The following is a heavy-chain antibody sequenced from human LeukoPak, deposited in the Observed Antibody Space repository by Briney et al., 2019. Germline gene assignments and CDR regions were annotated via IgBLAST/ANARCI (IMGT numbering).Heavy chain of an antibody. CDR1: GGSVTDYY. Sequence: SETLSLTCTVSGGSVTDYYWSWIRQSPGKGLEWIGYIYYTGTSYNPSLKSRVTISADTSKNQFSLKLTSVTAADTAVYYCASRKLGNDYWGQGTLVTVSS. D-gene: IGHD7-27*01. CDR2: IYYTGT. J-gene: IGHJ4*02. CDR3: ASRKLGNDY. V-gene: IGHV4-59*02.